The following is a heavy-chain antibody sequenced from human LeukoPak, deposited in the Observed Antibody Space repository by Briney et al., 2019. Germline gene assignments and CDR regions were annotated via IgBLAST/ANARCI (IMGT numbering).Heavy chain of an antibody. D-gene: IGHD3-3*01. V-gene: IGHV3-74*01. CDR2: INSDGSST. J-gene: IGHJ4*02. Sequence: GGSLRLSCAASGFTFSSYWMHWVRQAPGKGLVWVSRINSDGSSTSYADSVKGRFTISRDNAKNTLCLQMNSLRAEDTAVYYCASDTYDFWSGYYYFDYWGQGTLVTVSS. CDR1: GFTFSSYW. CDR3: ASDTYDFWSGYYYFDY.